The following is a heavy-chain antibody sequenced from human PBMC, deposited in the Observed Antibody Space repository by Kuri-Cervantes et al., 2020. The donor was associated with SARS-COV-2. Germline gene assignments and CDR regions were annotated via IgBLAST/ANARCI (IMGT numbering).Heavy chain of an antibody. Sequence: ASVKVSCKASGYTFTGYYMHWVRQAPGQGLEWMGWINPNSGGTNYARKFQGRVTMTRDTSISTAYMELSRLRSDDTAVYYCARGYCSSTSRHYYYYYMDAWGKGTTVTVSS. J-gene: IGHJ6*03. CDR1: GYTFTGYY. CDR2: INPNSGGT. CDR3: ARGYCSSTSRHYYYYYMDA. D-gene: IGHD2-2*01. V-gene: IGHV1-2*02.